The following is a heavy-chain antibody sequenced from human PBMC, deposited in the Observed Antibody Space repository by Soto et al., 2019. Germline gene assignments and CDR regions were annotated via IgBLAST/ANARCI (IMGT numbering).Heavy chain of an antibody. CDR2: ISAYNGNT. CDR1: GYTFTSYG. D-gene: IGHD3-22*01. Sequence: ASVKVSCKASGYTFTSYGISWVRQAPGQWLEWMGWISAYNGNTNYAQKLQGRVTMTTDTSTSTAYMELRSLRSDDTAVYYCARDQVGMMCYYDSSGYPAQECFDYWGQ. CDR3: ARDQVGMMCYYDSSGYPAQECFDY. V-gene: IGHV1-18*01. J-gene: IGHJ4*01.